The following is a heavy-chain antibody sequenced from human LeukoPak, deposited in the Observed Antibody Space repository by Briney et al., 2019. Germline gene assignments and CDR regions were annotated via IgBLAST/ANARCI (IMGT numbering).Heavy chain of an antibody. D-gene: IGHD1-26*01. CDR1: GYSFTSYW. J-gene: IGHJ4*02. CDR3: AKVGASSSSDY. CDR2: IYPRDSDA. V-gene: IGHV5-51*01. Sequence: GESLKISCKASGYSFTSYWIAWVRQMPGQGLEWMGIIYPRDSDARYSPSFQGQVTISADKSISTAYLQWSSLKASDTAMYYCAKVGASSSSDYWGLGTLVTVSS.